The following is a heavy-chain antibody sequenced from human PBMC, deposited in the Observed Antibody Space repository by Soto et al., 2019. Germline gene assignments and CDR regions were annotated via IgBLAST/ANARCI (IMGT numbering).Heavy chain of an antibody. J-gene: IGHJ4*02. Sequence: PSETLSLTCTVSGGSISSSSYYWGWIRQPPGKGLEWIGSIYYSGSTYYNPSLKSRVTISVDTSKNQFSLKLSSVTAADTAVYYCARRHSSGWSEFDYWSQGTLVTVSS. V-gene: IGHV4-39*01. CDR1: GGSISSSSYY. CDR2: IYYSGST. CDR3: ARRHSSGWSEFDY. D-gene: IGHD6-19*01.